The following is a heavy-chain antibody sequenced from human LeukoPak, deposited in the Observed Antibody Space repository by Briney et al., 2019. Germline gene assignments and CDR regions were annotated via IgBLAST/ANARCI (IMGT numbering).Heavy chain of an antibody. J-gene: IGHJ6*02. CDR2: ISYDGTNK. CDR3: ARTHSYGENYYDYGMDV. V-gene: IGHV3-30*03. Sequence: GRSLRPSCAASGSTFRNYGIHWVRQAPGKGLEWVALISYDGTNKYYGGSVEGRFTISRDNSENAVYLQMNSLGSEDTAVYYCARTHSYGENYYDYGMDVGGQGTTVTVSS. CDR1: GSTFRNYG. D-gene: IGHD3-10*01.